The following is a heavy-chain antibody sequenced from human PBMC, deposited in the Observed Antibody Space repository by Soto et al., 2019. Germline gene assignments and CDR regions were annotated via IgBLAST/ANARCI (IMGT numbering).Heavy chain of an antibody. Sequence: QVQLVQSGAEVKKPGASVKVSCKASGSTFSTLDLNWVRQAPGQGLDWMGWMHANTGLTGHAQKFQGRLSMTGDTSISTAYMELSSLRADDTAVYYCARYIFGQGFISWGQGTLVTVSS. J-gene: IGHJ4*02. V-gene: IGHV1-8*01. CDR1: GSTFSTLD. CDR3: ARYIFGQGFIS. D-gene: IGHD3-10*01. CDR2: MHANTGLT.